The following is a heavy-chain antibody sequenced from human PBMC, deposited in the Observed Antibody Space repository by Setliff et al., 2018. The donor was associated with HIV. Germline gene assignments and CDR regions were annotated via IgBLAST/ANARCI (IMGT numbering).Heavy chain of an antibody. CDR2: IYTSGST. V-gene: IGHV4-61*02. J-gene: IGHJ4*02. Sequence: SETLSLTCSVSGGSISSGSYYWSWIRQPAGKGLEWIGRIYTSGSTNYNPSLKSRVTMSVDTSKNQFSLKLSSVTAADTAVYYCARFAYYSDSGGYYHHWGQGALVTVSS. CDR1: GGSISSGSYY. D-gene: IGHD3-22*01. CDR3: ARFAYYSDSGGYYHH.